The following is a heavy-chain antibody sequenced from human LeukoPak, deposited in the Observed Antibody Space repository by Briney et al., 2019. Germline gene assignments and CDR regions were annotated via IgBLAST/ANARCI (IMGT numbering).Heavy chain of an antibody. CDR1: GLAVSSYG. D-gene: IGHD5-12*01. Sequence: GGSLRLSCGASGLAVSSYGMSWVRQAPGKGLEWVSTIIGSAVNTYYADSVKGRFTISRDDSKNTVYLQMNSLRAEDTAVYSCAKYTSGTSYRGLDQWGQGTLVTVSS. CDR2: IIGSAVNT. V-gene: IGHV3-23*01. CDR3: AKYTSGTSYRGLDQ. J-gene: IGHJ4*02.